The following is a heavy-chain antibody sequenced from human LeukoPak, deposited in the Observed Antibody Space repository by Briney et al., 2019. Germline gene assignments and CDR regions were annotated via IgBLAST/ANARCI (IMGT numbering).Heavy chain of an antibody. D-gene: IGHD6-25*01. Sequence: GGSLRLSCEVSGFAFSAYWMSWVRQAPGKGLEWVSRITTDGSDSGYADPVKGRFAISRENSKNTVYLQMNDLRPEDTALYFCAKISSSAESNFDYWGQGTLLTVSS. CDR3: AKISSSAESNFDY. CDR1: GFAFSAYW. J-gene: IGHJ4*02. V-gene: IGHV3-74*01. CDR2: ITTDGSDS.